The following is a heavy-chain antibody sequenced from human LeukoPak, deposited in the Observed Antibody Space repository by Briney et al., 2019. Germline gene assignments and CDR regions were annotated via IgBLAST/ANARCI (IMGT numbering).Heavy chain of an antibody. Sequence: GGSLRLSCEASGFSLTNYGMDWVRQAPGKGLEWVSSISSSSRYIYHADSVRGRFTISRDNAKNSLYLQMNSLRAEDTALYYCARDLNYYGSGRLFDSWGQGTLVAVTS. CDR2: ISSSSRYI. J-gene: IGHJ4*02. D-gene: IGHD3-10*01. CDR3: ARDLNYYGSGRLFDS. V-gene: IGHV3-21*04. CDR1: GFSLTNYG.